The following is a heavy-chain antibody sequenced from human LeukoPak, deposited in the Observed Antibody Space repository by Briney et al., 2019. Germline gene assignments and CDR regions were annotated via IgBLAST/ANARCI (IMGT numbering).Heavy chain of an antibody. J-gene: IGHJ5*01. CDR1: GFTFSSYS. V-gene: IGHV3-21*01. D-gene: IGHD6-13*01. CDR2: ISSSSSYI. CDR3: ARDHYSSSSQGFDS. Sequence: GGSLRLSCAASGFTFSSYSMNWVRQAPGKGLEWVSSISSSSSYIYYADSVKGRFTISRGNAKNSLYLQMNSLRAEDTAVYYCARDHYSSSSQGFDSWGQGTLVTVSS.